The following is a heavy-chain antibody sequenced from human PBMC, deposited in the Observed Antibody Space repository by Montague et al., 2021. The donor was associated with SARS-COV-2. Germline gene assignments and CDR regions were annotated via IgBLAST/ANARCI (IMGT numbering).Heavy chain of an antibody. J-gene: IGHJ4*02. CDR2: MYTSGST. CDR3: ARGRVNGWYFFDN. Sequence: TLSLTCTVSGGSISSGNYYWSWIRRPAGKGLEWIGRMYTSGSTKYNPSLERRVTISLDTSNNQFSLNLNSVTAADTAVYYCARGRVNGWYFFDNWGQGILVTVSS. V-gene: IGHV4-61*02. D-gene: IGHD6-19*01. CDR1: GGSISSGNYY.